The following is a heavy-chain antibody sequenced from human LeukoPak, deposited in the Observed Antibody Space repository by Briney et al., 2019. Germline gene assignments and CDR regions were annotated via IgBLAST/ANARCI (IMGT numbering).Heavy chain of an antibody. CDR3: ARPGILTGRYFDY. Sequence: GGSLRLSCTASGFIFSSYGMHWVRQAPGKGLEWVAFIRYDGSKKYYADSVKGRFTISRDNSKNTLHLQMNSLRAEDTAVYYCARPGILTGRYFDYWGQGTLVTVSS. D-gene: IGHD3-9*01. V-gene: IGHV3-30*02. CDR1: GFIFSSYG. J-gene: IGHJ4*02. CDR2: IRYDGSKK.